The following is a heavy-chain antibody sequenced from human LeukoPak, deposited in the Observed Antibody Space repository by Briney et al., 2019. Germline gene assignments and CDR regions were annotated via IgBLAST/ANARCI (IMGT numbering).Heavy chain of an antibody. Sequence: EASVKVSCKASGYTFTNYAMHWVRQAPGQRLEWMGWINAGNGNTKYSQKFQGRVTITRDTSASTAYVELSSLRSEDTAVYYCARVGLNGSYWDDAFDIWGQGTMVTVSS. CDR2: INAGNGNT. CDR3: ARVGLNGSYWDDAFDI. V-gene: IGHV1-3*01. D-gene: IGHD1-26*01. J-gene: IGHJ3*02. CDR1: GYTFTNYA.